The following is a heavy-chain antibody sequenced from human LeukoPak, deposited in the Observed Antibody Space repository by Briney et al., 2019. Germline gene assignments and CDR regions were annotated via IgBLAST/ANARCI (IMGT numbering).Heavy chain of an antibody. Sequence: GGSLRLSCAASGFTFSSYAMHWVRQAQGEGLEYVSAISSNGGSTYYATSVKGRFTISRDNSKNTLYLQMGSLRAEDMAVYYCARVRAMVRGKAYYFDYWGQGTLVTVSS. CDR3: ARVRAMVRGKAYYFDY. CDR2: ISSNGGST. V-gene: IGHV3-64*01. CDR1: GFTFSSYA. D-gene: IGHD3-10*01. J-gene: IGHJ4*02.